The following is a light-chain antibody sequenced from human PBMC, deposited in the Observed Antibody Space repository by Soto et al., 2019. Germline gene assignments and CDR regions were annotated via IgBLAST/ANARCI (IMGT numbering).Light chain of an antibody. V-gene: IGKV3-15*01. CDR3: QQYNNWPPFT. CDR1: QSIAND. CDR2: GAS. J-gene: IGKJ1*01. Sequence: EVALTQSPGTLSLSPGAIATLYFSASQSIANDYLTWYQQKPGQAPRVLIYGASTRATGIPARFSGSGSGTEFTLTISSLQSEDFAVYYCQQYNNWPPFTFGQGTKVDIK.